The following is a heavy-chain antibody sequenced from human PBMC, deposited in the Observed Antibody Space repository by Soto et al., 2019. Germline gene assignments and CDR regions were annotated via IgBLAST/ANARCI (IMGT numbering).Heavy chain of an antibody. V-gene: IGHV1-8*01. Sequence: ASVKVSYKASGYTFTRYDINWVRQATGQGLEWMGWMNPNSGDTGYAQKFQGRVTMNRNTSIRKAYMELLSLTSEDTAVNYSERCASDWNYYVYWGQGTLVTVSS. CDR3: ERCASDWNYYVY. J-gene: IGHJ4*02. D-gene: IGHD2-21*02. CDR2: MNPNSGDT. CDR1: GYTFTRYD.